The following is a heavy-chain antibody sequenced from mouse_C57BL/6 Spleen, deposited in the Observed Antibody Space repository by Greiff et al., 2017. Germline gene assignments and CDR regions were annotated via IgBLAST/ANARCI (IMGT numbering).Heavy chain of an antibody. CDR3: ARPYDGYPAWFAY. CDR1: GYSFTDYN. CDR2: MNPNYGTA. J-gene: IGHJ3*01. V-gene: IGHV1-39*01. Sequence: VQLQQSGPALVKPGAAVKICCKAAGYSFTDYNMNWVKQSNGKSLEWSGVMNPNYGTASYNQKFKGKDTLTVDQCSSTAYLQLNILTSEDSAVYYSARPYDGYPAWFAYWGQGTLVTVS. D-gene: IGHD2-3*01.